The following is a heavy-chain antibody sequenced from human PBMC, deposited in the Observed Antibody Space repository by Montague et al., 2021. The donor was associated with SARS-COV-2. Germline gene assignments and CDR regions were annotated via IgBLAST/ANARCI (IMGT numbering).Heavy chain of an antibody. CDR3: SRGIAAHGFYDYGMDV. D-gene: IGHD6-25*01. CDR1: GGSISSYY. V-gene: IGHV4-59*01. J-gene: IGHJ6*02. CDR2: IYYSGST. Sequence: SETLSLTCTVSGGSISSYYWSWIRQPPGKGLEWIGYIYYSGSTNYNPSLKSRVTISVDTSKNQFSLKLSSVTAANTAVYYCSRGIAAHGFYDYGMDVWGQGTTVTVSS.